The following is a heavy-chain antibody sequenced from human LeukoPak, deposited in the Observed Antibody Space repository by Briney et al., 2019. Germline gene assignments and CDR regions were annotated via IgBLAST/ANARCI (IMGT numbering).Heavy chain of an antibody. J-gene: IGHJ4*02. D-gene: IGHD6-13*01. CDR1: GXTVSSTC. CDR3: ARETDLSSGWSSQGFDY. CDR2: ICSAGST. Sequence: GGSLRLSWAASGXTVSSTCMSWVRQAPGKGLEWVSVICSAGSTYYAGSVKGRFTISRDNSNNTLFLQMDTLRAEDTAVYYCARETDLSSGWSSQGFDYWGQGTLVTVSS. V-gene: IGHV3-66*01.